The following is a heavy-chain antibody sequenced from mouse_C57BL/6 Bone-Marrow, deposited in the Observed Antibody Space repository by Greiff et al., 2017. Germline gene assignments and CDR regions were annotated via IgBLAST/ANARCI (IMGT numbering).Heavy chain of an antibody. CDR3: ARESSYGSNYDFDY. J-gene: IGHJ2*01. Sequence: QVQLQQPGAELVMPGASVKLSCKASGYTFTSYWMHWVKQRPGQGLEWIGEIDPSDSYTNYNQKFKGKATLTVDKSSSTAYMQLSSLTSEDSAVXYCARESSYGSNYDFDYWGQGTTLTVSS. V-gene: IGHV1-69*01. D-gene: IGHD1-1*01. CDR1: GYTFTSYW. CDR2: IDPSDSYT.